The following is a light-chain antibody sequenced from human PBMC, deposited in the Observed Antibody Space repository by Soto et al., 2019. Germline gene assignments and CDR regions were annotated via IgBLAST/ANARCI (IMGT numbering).Light chain of an antibody. J-gene: IGKJ1*01. CDR3: HPYNTWPRT. CDR2: DAS. V-gene: IGKV3-15*01. CDR1: QSVSSS. Sequence: EIVLTQSPATLSLSPGERATLSCRASQSVSSSFAWYQQKPGQAPRLLIYDASTRATGIPARFSGSGSGTEFTLTSRGPQAEDFYVYHWHPYNTWPRTFGQGTKVEIK.